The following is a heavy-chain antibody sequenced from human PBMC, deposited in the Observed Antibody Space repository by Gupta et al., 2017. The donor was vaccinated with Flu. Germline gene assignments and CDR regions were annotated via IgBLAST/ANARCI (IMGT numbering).Heavy chain of an antibody. J-gene: IGHJ6*02. CDR3: ARSRYDVWSGYVGSEYGREV. CDR1: GFTFSDYA. V-gene: IGHV3-33*01. D-gene: IGHD3-3*01. Sequence: QLVESGGGVVQPGRSLRLSCAASGFTFSDYAMHWVRQAPGKGLEWLAIIWYDGSDKYYADAGKGRFTISRDNSRKTLYMQMNNLRDEDTAVYYCARSRYDVWSGYVGSEYGREVWGQGTTGTVS. CDR2: IWYDGSDK.